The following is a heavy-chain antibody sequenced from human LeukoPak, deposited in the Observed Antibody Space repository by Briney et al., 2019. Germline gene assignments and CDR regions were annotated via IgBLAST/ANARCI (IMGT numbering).Heavy chain of an antibody. CDR2: ISYDGSNK. Sequence: PGRSLRLSCAASGFTFSSYAMHWVRQAPGKGLEWVAVISYDGSNKYYADSVKGRFTISRDNSKNTLYLQMNSLRAEDTAVYYCARDSRIAASPSGDYWGQGTLVTVSS. V-gene: IGHV3-30-3*01. J-gene: IGHJ4*02. D-gene: IGHD6-6*01. CDR3: ARDSRIAASPSGDY. CDR1: GFTFSSYA.